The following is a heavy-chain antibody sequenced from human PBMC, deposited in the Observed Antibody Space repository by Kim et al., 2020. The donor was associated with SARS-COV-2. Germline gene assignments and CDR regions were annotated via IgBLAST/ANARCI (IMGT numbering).Heavy chain of an antibody. CDR2: IKSKTDGGTT. Sequence: GGSLRLSCAASGFTFSNAWMSWVRQAPGKGLEWVGRIKSKTDGGTTDYAAPVKGRFTISRDDSKNTLYLQMNSLKTEDTAVYYCTTSINCGYCSSTSCYCDYYYYYGMDVWGQGTTVTVSS. CDR1: GFTFSNAW. J-gene: IGHJ6*02. D-gene: IGHD2-2*03. V-gene: IGHV3-15*01. CDR3: TTSINCGYCSSTSCYCDYYYYYGMDV.